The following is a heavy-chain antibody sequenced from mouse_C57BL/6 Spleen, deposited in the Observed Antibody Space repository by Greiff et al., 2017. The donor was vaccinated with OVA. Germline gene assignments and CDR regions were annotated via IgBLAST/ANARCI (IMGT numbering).Heavy chain of an antibody. CDR2: ISSGSSTI. Sequence: EVKLMESGGGLVKPGGSLKLSCAASGFTFSDYGMHWVRQAPEKGLEWVAYISSGSSTIYYADTVKGRFTISRDNAKNTLFLQMTSLRSEDTAMYYCARDYGSSQYYFDYWGQGTTLTVSS. CDR1: GFTFSDYG. CDR3: ARDYGSSQYYFDY. J-gene: IGHJ2*01. D-gene: IGHD1-1*01. V-gene: IGHV5-17*01.